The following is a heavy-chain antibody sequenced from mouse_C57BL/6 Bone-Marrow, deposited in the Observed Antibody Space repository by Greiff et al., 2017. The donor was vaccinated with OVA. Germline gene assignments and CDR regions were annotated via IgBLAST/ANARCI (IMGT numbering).Heavy chain of an antibody. CDR1: GFNITDYY. CDR2: IDPEDGDT. J-gene: IGHJ1*03. V-gene: IGHV14-1*01. Sequence: VQLQQSGAELVRPGASVKLSCTASGFNITDYYMHWVKQRPEQGLEWIGRIDPEDGDTEYAPKFQGKATMTADTSSNTAYLQLSSLTSEDTAVYYCTLITTVVATPYWYFDVWGTGTTVTVSS. D-gene: IGHD1-1*01. CDR3: TLITTVVATPYWYFDV.